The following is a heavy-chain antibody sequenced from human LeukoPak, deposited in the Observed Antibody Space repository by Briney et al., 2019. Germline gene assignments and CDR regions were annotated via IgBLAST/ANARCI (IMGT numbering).Heavy chain of an antibody. V-gene: IGHV5-51*01. D-gene: IGHD2-15*01. CDR3: ARRGGGSSGGFYFDY. CDR1: GYSFTYHW. Sequence: GESLKISCKGSGYSFTYHWIGWVRQRPGKGLEWLGIIYPGDSDTRYNPSFQGQVTISADKSIKTAYLQWSNLKASDTAIYYCARRGGGSSGGFYFDYWGQGSLVTVSS. J-gene: IGHJ4*02. CDR2: IYPGDSDT.